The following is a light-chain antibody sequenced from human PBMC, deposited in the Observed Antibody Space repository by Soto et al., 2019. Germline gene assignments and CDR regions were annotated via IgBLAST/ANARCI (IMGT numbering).Light chain of an antibody. CDR3: QKYESAPWT. CDR2: AAS. V-gene: IGKV1-27*01. Sequence: DIQMTQSPSSLSASVGDGVTITCRASQGIAYHLAWYQQRPGKVPKLLIYAASTLQSGVPSRFSGSGYGTVFTLTISSLQPEDVATYFCQKYESAPWTLGQGTKVDIK. CDR1: QGIAYH. J-gene: IGKJ1*01.